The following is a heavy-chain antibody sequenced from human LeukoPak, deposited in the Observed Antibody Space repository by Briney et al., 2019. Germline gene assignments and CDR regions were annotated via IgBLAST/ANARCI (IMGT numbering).Heavy chain of an antibody. CDR2: IYHSGST. J-gene: IGHJ3*02. CDR1: GYSISSGYY. Sequence: PSETLSLTCTVSGYSISSGYYWGWIRQPPGKGLEWIGSIYHSGSTYYNPSLKSRVTISVDTSKNQFSLKLSSVTAADTAVYYCARRGATVTTFGAFDIWGQGTMVTVSS. D-gene: IGHD4-17*01. V-gene: IGHV4-38-2*02. CDR3: ARRGATVTTFGAFDI.